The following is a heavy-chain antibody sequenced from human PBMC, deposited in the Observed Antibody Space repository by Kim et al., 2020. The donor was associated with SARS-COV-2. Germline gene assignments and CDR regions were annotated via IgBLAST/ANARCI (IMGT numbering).Heavy chain of an antibody. V-gene: IGHV3-23*01. J-gene: IGHJ4*02. CDR3: AKDPNYDILTGYYKAGYFDY. CDR1: GFTFSTYA. CDR2: ISGSGTST. D-gene: IGHD3-9*01. Sequence: GGSLRLSCAASGFTFSTYAMSWVRQAPEKGLEWVSTISGSGTSTYYADSVKGRFTISRDTSKNTLYLQMNSLRAEDTAIYFCAKDPNYDILTGYYKAGYFDYWGQGTLVTVSS.